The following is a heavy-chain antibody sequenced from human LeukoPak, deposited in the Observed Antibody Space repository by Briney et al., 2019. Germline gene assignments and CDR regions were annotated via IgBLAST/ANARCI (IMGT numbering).Heavy chain of an antibody. CDR2: INWNGGSI. V-gene: IGHV3-20*04. Sequence: PGGSLRLSRAGSGFTFDDYGMNWVRQAPGKGLEWVSGINWNGGSIGYADSVKGRFTISRDNAKNSLYLQMNSLRAEDTAVYYCARDRRDGYNFFDYWGQGTLVTISS. D-gene: IGHD5-24*01. CDR3: ARDRRDGYNFFDY. CDR1: GFTFDDYG. J-gene: IGHJ4*02.